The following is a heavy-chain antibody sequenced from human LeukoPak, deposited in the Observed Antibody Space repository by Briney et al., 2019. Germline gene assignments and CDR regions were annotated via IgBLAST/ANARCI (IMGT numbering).Heavy chain of an antibody. CDR1: GFIFPNAF. J-gene: IGHJ4*02. CDR3: ASLEPPSDY. Sequence: PGGSLRLSCAASGFIFPNAFMNWVRQAPGKGLEWVSSISSSSSYIYYADSVKGRFTISRDNAKNSLYLQMNSLRAEDTAVYYCASLEPPSDYWGQGTLVTVSS. CDR2: ISSSSSYI. D-gene: IGHD1-1*01. V-gene: IGHV3-21*01.